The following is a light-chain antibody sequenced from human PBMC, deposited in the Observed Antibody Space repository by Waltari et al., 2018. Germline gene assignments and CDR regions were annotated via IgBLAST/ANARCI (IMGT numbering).Light chain of an antibody. CDR1: QSVTTN. V-gene: IGKV3-15*01. CDR3: QQSDNWPPIT. CDR2: GAS. Sequence: EVVMTQSPAILSVSPGERATLSCRASQSVTTNLAWYQQKPGQAPRLLLFGASPRATGVPARFSGSGSGTDFTLTISDLQSDDFAVYYCQQSDNWPPITFGQGTRLEIK. J-gene: IGKJ5*01.